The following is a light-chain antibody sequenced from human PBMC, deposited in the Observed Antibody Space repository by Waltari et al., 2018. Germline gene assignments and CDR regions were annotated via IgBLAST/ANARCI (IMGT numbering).Light chain of an antibody. CDR2: EDG. Sequence: SYVLTQPPSVSVAPGQTARISCGGNNIESKSVHWYQQKPGQAPVLVVYEDGDRPSGIPERFSGSNSGNTATLTISRVEAGDEADYYCQVWDSNSDHLYVFGTGTEVTVL. J-gene: IGLJ1*01. CDR3: QVWDSNSDHLYV. V-gene: IGLV3-21*02. CDR1: NIESKS.